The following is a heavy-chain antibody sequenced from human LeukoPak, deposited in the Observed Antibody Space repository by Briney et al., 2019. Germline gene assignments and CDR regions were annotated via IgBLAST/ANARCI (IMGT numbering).Heavy chain of an antibody. J-gene: IGHJ4*02. CDR1: GFTFDDYA. Sequence: QSGGSLRLSCAASGFTFDDYAMHWVRQAPGKGLEWVSGISWNSGSIGYADSVKGRFTISRDNAKNSLYLQMNSLRAEDMALYYCAKDNDYSLRYYFDYWGQGTLVTVPS. CDR3: AKDNDYSLRYYFDY. V-gene: IGHV3-9*03. D-gene: IGHD4-11*01. CDR2: ISWNSGSI.